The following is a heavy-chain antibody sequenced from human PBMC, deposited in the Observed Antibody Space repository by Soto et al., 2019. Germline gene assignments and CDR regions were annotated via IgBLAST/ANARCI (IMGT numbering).Heavy chain of an antibody. CDR3: VRLPGYCSGTSCYGYYVMDV. Sequence: SGTLSLTCAVSGGSISSGGYSCNWIRQPPGKGLEWIGYIYHSGSTYYNPSLKSRVTISVDRSKNQFSLKLSSVTAADTAVYFCVRLPGYCSGTSCYGYYVMDVWGQGTTVTVSS. CDR2: IYHSGST. CDR1: GGSISSGGYS. D-gene: IGHD2-2*01. J-gene: IGHJ6*02. V-gene: IGHV4-30-2*01.